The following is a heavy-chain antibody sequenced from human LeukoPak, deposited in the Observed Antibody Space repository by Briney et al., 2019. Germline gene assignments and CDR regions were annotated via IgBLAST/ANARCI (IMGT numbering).Heavy chain of an antibody. CDR2: ISYDGSNK. CDR1: GFTFSSYG. CDR3: AKDRAAAPFDP. V-gene: IGHV3-30*18. D-gene: IGHD2-15*01. J-gene: IGHJ5*02. Sequence: EGSLRLSCAASGFTFSSYGMHWVRQAPGKGLEWVAVISYDGSNKYYADSVKGRFTISRDNSKNTLYLQMNSLRAEDTAVYYCAKDRAAAPFDPWGQGTLVTVSS.